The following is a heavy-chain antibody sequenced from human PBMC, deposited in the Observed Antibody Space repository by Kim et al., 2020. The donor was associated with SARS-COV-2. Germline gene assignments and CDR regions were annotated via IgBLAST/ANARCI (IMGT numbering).Heavy chain of an antibody. D-gene: IGHD3-10*01. Sequence: GGSLRLSCAASGFTFSSYAMSWVRQAPGKGLEWVSAISGSGGSTYYADSVKGRFTISRDNSKNTLYLQMNSLRAEDTAVYYCAKVEMVRGVIITRYFDYWGQGTLVTVSS. CDR3: AKVEMVRGVIITRYFDY. V-gene: IGHV3-23*01. CDR1: GFTFSSYA. J-gene: IGHJ4*02. CDR2: ISGSGGST.